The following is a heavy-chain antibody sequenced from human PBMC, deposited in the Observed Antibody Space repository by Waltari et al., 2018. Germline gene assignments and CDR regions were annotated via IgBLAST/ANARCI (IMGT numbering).Heavy chain of an antibody. Sequence: QVQLVQSGAEVKKPGASVKVSCKASGYTFTSYGISWVRQAPGQGLEWMGWISAYNGNTNYAQKLQGRVTMTTDTSTSTAYMELRSLRSDDTAVYYCAREGLGGVLWFREYSGSPDEYYYMDVWGKGTTVTVSS. D-gene: IGHD3-10*01. CDR1: GYTFTSYG. V-gene: IGHV1-18*01. CDR3: AREGLGGVLWFREYSGSPDEYYYMDV. J-gene: IGHJ6*03. CDR2: ISAYNGNT.